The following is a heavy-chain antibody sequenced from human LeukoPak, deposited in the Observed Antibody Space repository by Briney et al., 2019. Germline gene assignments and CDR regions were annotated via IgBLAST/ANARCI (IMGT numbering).Heavy chain of an antibody. D-gene: IGHD3-10*01. CDR1: GFTFRNFA. J-gene: IGHJ4*02. CDR3: AKGSFALGSGCSD. V-gene: IGHV3-33*03. Sequence: GGSLRLSCAVSGFTFRNFAMHWVRQAPGKGLEWVSVIWYDGSKKYYADSVKGRFTISRDNSKNTLYLQMNGLRAADTAVYYCAKGSFALGSGCSDWGQGTLVTVSS. CDR2: IWYDGSKK.